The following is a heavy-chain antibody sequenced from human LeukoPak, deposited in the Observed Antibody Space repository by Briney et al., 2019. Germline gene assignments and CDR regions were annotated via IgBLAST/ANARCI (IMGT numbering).Heavy chain of an antibody. V-gene: IGHV3-33*01. J-gene: IGHJ2*01. CDR3: ARGGSWLEYSNFGGFDF. Sequence: PGRSLRLSCAASGFTFSSYGMHWVRQAPGKGLEWVAVIGYDGSNKYYVDSVRGRFTISRDNPEKTLYLQMNSLRAEDTAVCYCARGGSWLEYSNFGGFDFWGRGTLVTVSS. CDR2: IGYDGSNK. D-gene: IGHD6-6*01. CDR1: GFTFSSYG.